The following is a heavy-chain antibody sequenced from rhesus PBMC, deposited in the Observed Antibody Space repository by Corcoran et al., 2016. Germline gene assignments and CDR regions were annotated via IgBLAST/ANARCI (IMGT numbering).Heavy chain of an antibody. V-gene: IGHV4S10*01. D-gene: IGHD1-14*01. CDR2: IYGGSTST. J-gene: IGHJ4*01. CDR1: GGSTSDGYW. Sequence: QVQLQESGPGLVKPSETLSLTCAVSGGSTSDGYWWTWTRQPPGQGLEWIGYIYGGSTSTNYNPSLKSRVSISKDTSKNQFSLKVSSVTVADTAVYYCARKIAGATISTFDYWGQGVLVTVSS. CDR3: ARKIAGATISTFDY.